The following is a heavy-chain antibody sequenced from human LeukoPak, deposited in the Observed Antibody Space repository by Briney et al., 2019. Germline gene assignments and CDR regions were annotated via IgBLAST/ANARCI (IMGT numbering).Heavy chain of an antibody. V-gene: IGHV3-7*01. CDR2: VNADGSAQ. D-gene: IGHD2-21*01. CDR1: GFTYSNYW. J-gene: IGHJ4*02. CDR3: ASDSFSISAQSTVNFGY. Sequence: GGSLRRSCAATGFTYSNYWMSWVRQAPGEGQGCVADVNADGSAQYYVGSVRGRFTISRDNAKNSLYLQMNSLRVEDTAVYYCASDSFSISAQSTVNFGYWGQGILVTVSS.